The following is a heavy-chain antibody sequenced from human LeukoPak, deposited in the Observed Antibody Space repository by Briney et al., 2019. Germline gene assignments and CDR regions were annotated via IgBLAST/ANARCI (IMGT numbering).Heavy chain of an antibody. Sequence: HTGGSLRLSCAASGFTITAYAMSWVRQSPGKGLDWVSGIGITSEYIHYADSVKGRFTISRDNSKNTVYLEMSSLRAEDAAVYYCAKDPNGDYVGAFDTWGQGTMVIVSS. CDR3: AKDPNGDYVGAFDT. CDR1: GFTITAYA. D-gene: IGHD4-17*01. CDR2: IGITSEYI. V-gene: IGHV3-23*01. J-gene: IGHJ3*02.